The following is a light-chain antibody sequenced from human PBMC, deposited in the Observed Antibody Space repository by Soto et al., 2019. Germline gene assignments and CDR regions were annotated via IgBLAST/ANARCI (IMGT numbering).Light chain of an antibody. V-gene: IGLV2-11*01. CDR2: DVA. Sequence: QSALTQPRSVSGAPGQSVTISCTGTGNDVGADNYVYWYQQHSGRPPKLMIYDVARWPSGVPDRFSGSKSGNTASLTISGLQAEDEADYFRCSYAGGYTYLFGTGTKVTVL. CDR1: GNDVGADNY. J-gene: IGLJ1*01. CDR3: CSYAGGYTYL.